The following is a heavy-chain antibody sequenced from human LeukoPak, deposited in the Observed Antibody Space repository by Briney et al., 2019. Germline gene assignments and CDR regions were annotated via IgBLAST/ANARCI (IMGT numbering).Heavy chain of an antibody. CDR1: GFTFSSYA. V-gene: IGHV3-23*01. CDR2: ISGSGGST. Sequence: GGSLRLSCAASGFTFSSYAMSWVRQAPGKGLEWVSAISGSGGSTYYADSVKGRFTISRDNSKNTLCLQMNSLRAEDTAVYYCKKKTAYDILTGYYKGLFDYWGQGTLVTVSS. D-gene: IGHD3-9*01. CDR3: KKKTAYDILTGYYKGLFDY. J-gene: IGHJ4*02.